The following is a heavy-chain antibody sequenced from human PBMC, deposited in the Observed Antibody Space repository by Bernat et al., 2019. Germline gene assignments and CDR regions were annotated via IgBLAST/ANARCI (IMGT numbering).Heavy chain of an antibody. CDR2: IYYSGST. J-gene: IGHJ4*02. CDR3: VGPAMVFTY. D-gene: IGHD5-18*01. Sequence: QVQLQESGPGLVKPSETLSLTCTVSGGSISSYYWSWIRQPPGKGLEWIGYIYYSGSTNYNPSLKSRVTISVDTSKNQFSLKLSSVTAADTAVYYCVGPAMVFTYWGQGTLVTVSS. V-gene: IGHV4-59*08. CDR1: GGSISSYY.